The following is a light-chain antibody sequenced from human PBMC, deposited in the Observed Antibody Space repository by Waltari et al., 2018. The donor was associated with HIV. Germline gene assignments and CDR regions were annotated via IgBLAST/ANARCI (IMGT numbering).Light chain of an antibody. J-gene: IGLJ2*01. CDR2: DVS. Sequence: QSALTQPASVSGSPGQSIPISCTGPSSDAGGYTYVSCYQQHPGKAPKLMIYDVSYRPSGVSNRFSGSKSGNTASLTISGLQAEDEADYYCSSYTSSSTLYVVFGGGTKLTVL. V-gene: IGLV2-14*01. CDR3: SSYTSSSTLYVV. CDR1: SSDAGGYTY.